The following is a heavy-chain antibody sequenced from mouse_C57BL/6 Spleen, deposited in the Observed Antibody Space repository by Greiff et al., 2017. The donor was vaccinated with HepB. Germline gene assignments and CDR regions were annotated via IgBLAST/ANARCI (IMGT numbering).Heavy chain of an antibody. CDR2: IYPGSGST. Sequence: VQLQQPGAELVKPGASVKMSCKASGYTFTSYWITWVKQRPGQGLEWIGDIYPGSGSTNYNEKFKSKATLTVDTSSSTAYMQLSSLTSEDSAVDYCARRGTAQATGAMDYWGQGTSVTVSS. CDR1: GYTFTSYW. J-gene: IGHJ4*01. D-gene: IGHD3-2*02. CDR3: ARRGTAQATGAMDY. V-gene: IGHV1-55*01.